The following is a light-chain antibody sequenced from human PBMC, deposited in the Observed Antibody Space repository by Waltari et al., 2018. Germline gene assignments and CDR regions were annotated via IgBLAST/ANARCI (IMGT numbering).Light chain of an antibody. CDR2: AAS. Sequence: DIQMTQSPSSLSASAGDRVTITCRASQDIGSWVAWYQQKPGKAPKLLIHAASRLESGVPPRFSGSGSGTDFILAISSLQPEDCGTFYCQQGNSFPYTFGQGTKLEI. J-gene: IGKJ2*01. V-gene: IGKV1-12*01. CDR1: QDIGSW. CDR3: QQGNSFPYT.